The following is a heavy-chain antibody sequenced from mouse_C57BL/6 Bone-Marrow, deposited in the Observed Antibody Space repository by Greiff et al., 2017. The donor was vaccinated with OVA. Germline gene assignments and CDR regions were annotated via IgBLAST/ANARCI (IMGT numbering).Heavy chain of an antibody. Sequence: VQLQQSGPVLVKPGASVKMSCKASGYTFTDYYMNWVKQSHGKSLEWIGVINPYNGGTSYNQKFKGKATLTVDKSSSTAYMELNSLTSEDSAVYYCAYGSSPPYYFDYWGQGTTLTVSS. CDR2: INPYNGGT. CDR1: GYTFTDYY. D-gene: IGHD1-1*01. V-gene: IGHV1-19*01. J-gene: IGHJ2*01. CDR3: AYGSSPPYYFDY.